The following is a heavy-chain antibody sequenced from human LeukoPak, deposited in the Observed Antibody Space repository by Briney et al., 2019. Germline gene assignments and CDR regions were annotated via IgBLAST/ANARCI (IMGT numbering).Heavy chain of an antibody. CDR1: GFTFDDYC. J-gene: IGHJ4*02. CDR2: INWNGGRT. CDR3: ARVQRELMWYYFDY. D-gene: IGHD1-1*01. Sequence: PGGSLRLSCAPSGFTFDDYCTSWVRQAAGRGREWVSGINWNGGRTGYADSEKGRITISRENAKNSLYLQINSLRVEDTALYYCARVQRELMWYYFDYWGQGTLVTVSS. V-gene: IGHV3-20*04.